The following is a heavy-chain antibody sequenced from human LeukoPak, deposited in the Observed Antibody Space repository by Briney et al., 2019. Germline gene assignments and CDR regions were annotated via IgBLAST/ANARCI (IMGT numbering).Heavy chain of an antibody. J-gene: IGHJ4*02. CDR2: ISSSSSYI. CDR3: ARGTHYHDSSGYSRPGY. Sequence: GGSLRLSCAASGFTFSSYSMSWVRQAPGKGLEWISSISSSSSYIYYADSVKGRFTISRDNAKNSLYLQMNSLRAEDTAVYYCARGTHYHDSSGYSRPGYWGQGTLVTVSS. V-gene: IGHV3-21*01. D-gene: IGHD3-22*01. CDR1: GFTFSSYS.